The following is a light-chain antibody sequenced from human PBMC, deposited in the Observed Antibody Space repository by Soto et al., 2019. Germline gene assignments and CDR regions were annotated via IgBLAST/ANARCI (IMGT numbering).Light chain of an antibody. J-gene: IGLJ2*01. CDR3: SSYAGSNVV. Sequence: QSALTQPPSASGSPGQSVTISCTGTSRDVGGYHYVSWYQQHPGKAPKLMIYEVSKRPSGVPDRFSGSKSGNTASLTVSGLQAEDEADYYCSSYAGSNVVFGGGTKLTVL. CDR1: SRDVGGYHY. V-gene: IGLV2-8*01. CDR2: EVS.